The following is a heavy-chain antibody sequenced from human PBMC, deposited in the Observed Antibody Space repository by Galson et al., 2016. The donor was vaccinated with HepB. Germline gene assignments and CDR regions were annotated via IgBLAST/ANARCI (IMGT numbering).Heavy chain of an antibody. D-gene: IGHD2-2*02. CDR2: IYYSGTT. Sequence: SETLSLTCTVSGGSISSRSYYWGWIRQPPGKGLEWTGTIYYSGTTYYNPSLTSRVTISVDTTKNQFSLKLSSVTAADTAVYYCARYCSTTSCDKGYYHGMDVWGQGTTVTVSS. V-gene: IGHV4-39*01. J-gene: IGHJ6*02. CDR1: GGSISSRSYY. CDR3: ARYCSTTSCDKGYYHGMDV.